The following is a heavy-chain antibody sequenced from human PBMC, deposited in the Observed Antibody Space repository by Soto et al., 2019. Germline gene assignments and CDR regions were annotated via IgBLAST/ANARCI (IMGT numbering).Heavy chain of an antibody. Sequence: PAETLTLTCTFSGISFIGSYWTWIRQAPERGLEWIGYIHYSGSANYNPYLNSRLNMSVDRSKSQFYMKLASVTAADTAVYYCARGVGGSGLNWVDPWGRGNLVTVSS. CDR1: GISFIGSY. J-gene: IGHJ5*02. D-gene: IGHD6-19*01. CDR2: IHYSGSA. CDR3: ARGVGGSGLNWVDP. V-gene: IGHV4-59*12.